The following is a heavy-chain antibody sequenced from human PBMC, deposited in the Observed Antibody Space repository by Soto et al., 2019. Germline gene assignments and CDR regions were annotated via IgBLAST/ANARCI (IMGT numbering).Heavy chain of an antibody. CDR2: VKDGGHT. J-gene: IGHJ4*02. D-gene: IGHD5-12*01. Sequence: QVQLQQWGAGLLKPSETLSLNCAVTGGSLSGYYWSWIRQPPGKGLEWIGEVKDGGHTNYSPSLRGRVTISSDTSNNQFSLRLNSMTAADMGVYYCARGQEGVVATHWDQGSLVTVSS. CDR1: GGSLSGYY. CDR3: ARGQEGVVATH. V-gene: IGHV4-34*01.